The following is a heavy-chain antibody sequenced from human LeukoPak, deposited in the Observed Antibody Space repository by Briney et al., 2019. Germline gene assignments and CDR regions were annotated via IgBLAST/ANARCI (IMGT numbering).Heavy chain of an antibody. V-gene: IGHV1-69*04. CDR3: ASLGDYYDSSGYH. CDR1: GYTFTSYG. J-gene: IGHJ4*02. Sequence: SVKVSCKASGYTFTSYGISWVRQAPGQGLEWMGRIIPILGIANYAQKFQGRVTITADKSTSTAYMELSSLRSEDTAVYYCASLGDYYDSSGYHWGQGTLVTVSS. D-gene: IGHD3-22*01. CDR2: IIPILGIA.